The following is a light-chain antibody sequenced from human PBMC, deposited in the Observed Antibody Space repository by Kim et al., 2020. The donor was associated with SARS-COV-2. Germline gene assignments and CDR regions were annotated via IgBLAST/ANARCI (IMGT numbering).Light chain of an antibody. Sequence: SSSYLAWYQQKPGQAPRLLIYGASSRAAGIPDTFSGSGSGTDFTLTIGRLESEDFAVYYCQQYGSSPYTFGQGTKLEI. V-gene: IGKV3-20*01. CDR1: SSSY. J-gene: IGKJ2*01. CDR3: QQYGSSPYT. CDR2: GAS.